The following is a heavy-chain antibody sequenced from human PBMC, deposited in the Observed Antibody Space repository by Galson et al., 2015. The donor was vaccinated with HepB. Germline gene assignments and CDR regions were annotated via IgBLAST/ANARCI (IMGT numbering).Heavy chain of an antibody. V-gene: IGHV3-23*01. D-gene: IGHD1-14*01. CDR1: GFTFSSFA. J-gene: IGHJ6*03. Sequence: SLRLSCAASGFTFSSFAMSWVRQAPGKGLEWVSSISLSGGTTYYADSVKGRFTISRDNSKNTLYLQMNSLRAEDTAIYYCAKGSSRNGREPYYYSYYMDVWGRGTSVTVSS. CDR3: AKGSSRNGREPYYYSYYMDV. CDR2: ISLSGGTT.